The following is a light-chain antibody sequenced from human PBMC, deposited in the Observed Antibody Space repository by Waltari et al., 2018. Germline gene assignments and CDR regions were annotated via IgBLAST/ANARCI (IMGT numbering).Light chain of an antibody. CDR3: MQDTHCSRT. Sequence: DVEKTQSPLSLPVIFGQPPYNSSRSSQSFVHSDCKTYLNWFQQRPGQVPRRLIYKVSNLDSGVPDRFSASGSGTDFTLNISRVEAEDVAIYYCMQDTHCSRTFGQGTKLEI. CDR2: KVS. J-gene: IGKJ2*01. V-gene: IGKV2-30*02. CDR1: QSFVHSDCKTY.